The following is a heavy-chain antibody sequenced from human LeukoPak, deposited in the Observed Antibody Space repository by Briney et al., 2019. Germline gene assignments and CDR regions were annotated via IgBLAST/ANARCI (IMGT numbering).Heavy chain of an antibody. CDR1: GYTFTSYA. J-gene: IGHJ4*02. V-gene: IGHV1-3*01. CDR3: ARHSPSYSRIDY. Sequence: GASVKVSCKASGYTFTSYAMHWVRQAPGQRLEWMGWINAGNGITKYSQKFQGRVTITRDTSASTAYMELSSLRSEDTAVYYCARHSPSYSRIDYWGQGTLVTVSS. D-gene: IGHD4-11*01. CDR2: INAGNGIT.